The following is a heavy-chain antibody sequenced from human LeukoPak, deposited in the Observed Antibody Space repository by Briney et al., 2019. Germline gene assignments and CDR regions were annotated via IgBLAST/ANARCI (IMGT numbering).Heavy chain of an antibody. Sequence: SGGSLRLSCSASGFSFTSYAMNWVRQAPGKGLEWVSSITTGSSYIYYADSVRGRFSVSRDNAKNSLYLEMNSLGAEDTAVYYCARVEATTARSYYYYYMDVWGKGTTVTVSS. CDR3: ARVEATTARSYYYYYMDV. J-gene: IGHJ6*03. CDR1: GFSFTSYA. D-gene: IGHD1-1*01. CDR2: ITTGSSYI. V-gene: IGHV3-21*06.